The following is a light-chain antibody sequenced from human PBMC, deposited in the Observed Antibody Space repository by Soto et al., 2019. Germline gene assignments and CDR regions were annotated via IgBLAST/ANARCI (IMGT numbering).Light chain of an antibody. V-gene: IGKV3-11*01. CDR2: DAS. CDR3: QQRSNWPPA. Sequence: EIVLKQSPATLSLSPGERATLSCRASQSVSSYLAWYQQKPGQAPRLLIYDASNRATGIPARFSGSGSGTDFTLTISSLEPEDFAVYYCQQRSNWPPAFGQGTKLEIK. J-gene: IGKJ2*01. CDR1: QSVSSY.